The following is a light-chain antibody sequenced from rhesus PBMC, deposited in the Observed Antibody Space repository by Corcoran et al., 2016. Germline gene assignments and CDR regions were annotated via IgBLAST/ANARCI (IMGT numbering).Light chain of an antibody. Sequence: DIQMTQSPSSLSASVGDRVTITCRASENVTNYLHWYQQRQGKAPKLLIYKASTLQSGVPSRFSGSGSGTDFTLTISSLQPEDFTTYYCQHSYGTPLTFGGGTKVELK. J-gene: IGKJ4*01. CDR3: QHSYGTPLT. V-gene: IGKV1-74*01. CDR1: ENVTNY. CDR2: KAS.